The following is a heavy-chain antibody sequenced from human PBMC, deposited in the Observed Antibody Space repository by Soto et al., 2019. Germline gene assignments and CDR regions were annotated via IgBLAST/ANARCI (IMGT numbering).Heavy chain of an antibody. CDR3: ARDQMATILEGYYFDY. D-gene: IGHD5-12*01. V-gene: IGHV3-33*01. Sequence: GGSLRLSCAASGFTFSSYGMHWVRQAPGKGLEWVAVIWYDGSNKYYADSVKGRFTISRDNSKNTLYLQMNSLRAEDTAVYYCARDQMATILEGYYFDYWGQGTLVTVSS. CDR1: GFTFSSYG. J-gene: IGHJ4*02. CDR2: IWYDGSNK.